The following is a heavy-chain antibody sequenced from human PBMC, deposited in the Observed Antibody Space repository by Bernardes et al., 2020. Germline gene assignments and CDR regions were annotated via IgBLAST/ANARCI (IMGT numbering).Heavy chain of an antibody. CDR1: TSVVG. CDR2: IYLDDDK. V-gene: IGHV2-5*02. CDR3: AHRSHYYGMDV. J-gene: IGHJ6*02. Sequence: TSVVGLGWILQPPGKALEWLALIYLDDDKRYSPSLKSRLTITKDTSKNQVVLTMTNMDPVDTATYYCAHRSHYYGMDVWGQGTTVTVSS.